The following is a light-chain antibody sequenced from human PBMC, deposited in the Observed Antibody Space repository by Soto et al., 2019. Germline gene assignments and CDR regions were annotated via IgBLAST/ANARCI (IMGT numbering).Light chain of an antibody. V-gene: IGKV1-33*01. CDR2: DAS. Sequence: DIQMTQSPSSLSASVGDRVTITCQASQDINKYLNWYQLKPGKAPKLLIYDASNLETGVPSRFSGSGSGTDFTLTISRLYPEDFAAYFCEQYDDLPYTFGQGTKLETK. CDR1: QDINKY. CDR3: EQYDDLPYT. J-gene: IGKJ2*01.